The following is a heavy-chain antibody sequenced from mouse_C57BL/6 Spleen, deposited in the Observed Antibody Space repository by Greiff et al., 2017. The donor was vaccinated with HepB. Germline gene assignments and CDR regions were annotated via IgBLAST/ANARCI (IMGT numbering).Heavy chain of an antibody. CDR2: IDPSDSYT. CDR3: ARSGRTGTDY. V-gene: IGHV1-69*01. CDR1: GYTFTSYW. Sequence: QVQLQQPGAELVMPGASVKLSCKASGYTFTSYWMHWVKQRPGQGLEWIGEIDPSDSYTNYNQKFKGKSTLTVDKSSSTAYMQLSSLTSEDSAVYYCARSGRTGTDYWGQGTTLTVSS. J-gene: IGHJ2*01. D-gene: IGHD4-1*01.